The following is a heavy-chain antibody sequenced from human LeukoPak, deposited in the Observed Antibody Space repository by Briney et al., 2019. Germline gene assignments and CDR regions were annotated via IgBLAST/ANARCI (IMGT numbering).Heavy chain of an antibody. D-gene: IGHD4-17*01. CDR2: ISGDGGST. J-gene: IGHJ4*02. V-gene: IGHV3-43*02. Sequence: PGGSLRLSCAASGFTFDDYAMHWVRQAPGKGLEWVSLISGDGGSTYYADSVKGRFTISRDNSKNSLYLQMNSLRTKDTALYYCAKAGVVTTVTGRLDYWGQGTLVTVSS. CDR3: AKAGVVTTVTGRLDY. CDR1: GFTFDDYA.